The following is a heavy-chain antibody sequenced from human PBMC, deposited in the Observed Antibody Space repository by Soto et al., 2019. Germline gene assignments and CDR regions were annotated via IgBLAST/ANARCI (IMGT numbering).Heavy chain of an antibody. Sequence: GGSLRLSCAASGFTFSSYSMNWVRQAPGKGLEWVSSISSSSSYIYYADSVKGRFTISRDNAKNSLYLQMNSLRAEDTAVYYCARASVAVAGTSWFDPWGQGTLVTVSS. CDR2: ISSSSSYI. J-gene: IGHJ5*02. V-gene: IGHV3-21*01. D-gene: IGHD6-19*01. CDR3: ARASVAVAGTSWFDP. CDR1: GFTFSSYS.